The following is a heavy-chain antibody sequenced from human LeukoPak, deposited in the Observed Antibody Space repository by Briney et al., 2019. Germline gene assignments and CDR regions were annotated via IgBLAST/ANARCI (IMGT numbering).Heavy chain of an antibody. V-gene: IGHV3-11*01. J-gene: IGHJ5*02. D-gene: IGHD2-2*01. CDR1: GFTFSDYY. Sequence: GGSLRLSCAASGFTFSDYYMSWIRQAPGKGLEWVSYISSSGSTIYYADSVKGRFTISRDNAKNSLYLQMNSLRAEDTAVYYCAKLVVPARFDPWGQGTLVTVSS. CDR3: AKLVVPARFDP. CDR2: ISSSGSTI.